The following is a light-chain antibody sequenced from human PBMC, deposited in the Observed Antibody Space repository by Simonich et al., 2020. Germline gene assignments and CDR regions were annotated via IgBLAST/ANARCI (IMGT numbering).Light chain of an antibody. Sequence: EIVMTQSPATLSVSPGKRATLSCRASQSVSSNLAWYQQKPGQAPRRLIYGASTRATGIPARFSGSGSGTEFTLTISSLQSEDFAVYYCQQYNNWPRTFGQGTKVEIK. J-gene: IGKJ1*01. V-gene: IGKV3-15*01. CDR3: QQYNNWPRT. CDR2: GAS. CDR1: QSVSSN.